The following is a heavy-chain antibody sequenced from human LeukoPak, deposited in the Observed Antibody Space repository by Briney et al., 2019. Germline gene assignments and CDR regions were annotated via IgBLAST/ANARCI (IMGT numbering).Heavy chain of an antibody. J-gene: IGHJ6*02. CDR3: ARGIRRYYYGMDV. V-gene: IGHV4-59*01. D-gene: IGHD1-14*01. CDR2: IYYSGST. CDR1: GGSISSYY. Sequence: KSSETLSLTCTVSGGSISSYYWSWIRQPPGKGLEWIGYIYYSGSTNYNPSLKSRVTISVDTSKNQFSLKLSSVTAADTAVYYCARGIRRYYYGMDVWGQGTTVTVSS.